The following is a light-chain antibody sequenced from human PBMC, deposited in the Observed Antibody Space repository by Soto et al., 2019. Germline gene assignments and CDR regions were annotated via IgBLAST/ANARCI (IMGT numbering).Light chain of an antibody. J-gene: IGKJ5*01. Sequence: IASPESPPTLPVSSGKRVTLSCRASQSVSSSLAWYQQRPGQAPRLLIYDTSTRAAGISARFSGSGSGTDFTLTISRLEPEDFAVYYCQQYGSSPITFGQGTRLEIK. V-gene: IGKV3-20*01. CDR3: QQYGSSPIT. CDR2: DTS. CDR1: QSVSSS.